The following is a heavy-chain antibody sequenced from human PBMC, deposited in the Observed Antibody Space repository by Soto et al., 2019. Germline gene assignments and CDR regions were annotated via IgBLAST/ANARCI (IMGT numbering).Heavy chain of an antibody. CDR1: GYTFTGHY. Sequence: SVKVSCKASGYTFTGHYIHWVRQAPEEGPEWMGEIGPESGATRYAQKFQGRVTMTRDTSITTVYMELKNLSPDDTAVYYCGRGRSGQIVVFYWGQGTPVTVPQ. CDR2: IGPESGAT. V-gene: IGHV1-2*02. CDR3: GRGRSGQIVVFY. J-gene: IGHJ4*02. D-gene: IGHD1-26*01.